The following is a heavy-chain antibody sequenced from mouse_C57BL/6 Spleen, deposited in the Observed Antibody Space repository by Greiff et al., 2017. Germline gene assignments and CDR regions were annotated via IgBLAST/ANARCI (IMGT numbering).Heavy chain of an antibody. CDR3: AVITTVVATDY. CDR2: INPRSGYT. J-gene: IGHJ2*01. Sequence: VQLQQSGAELATPGASVKLSCKASGYTFTSYWMHWVKQRPGQGLEWIGYINPRSGYTKYNQTFKDKATLPADKSSSTSYMQLSSLTYADAAVYYCAVITTVVATDYWGQGTTLTVSS. CDR1: GYTFTSYW. D-gene: IGHD1-1*01. V-gene: IGHV1-7*01.